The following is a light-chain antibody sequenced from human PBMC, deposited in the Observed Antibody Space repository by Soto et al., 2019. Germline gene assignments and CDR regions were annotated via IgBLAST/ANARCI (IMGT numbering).Light chain of an antibody. V-gene: IGKV1-16*01. J-gene: IGKJ4*01. CDR1: HPININ. CDR3: QHYQRYPPS. Sequence: DIQTTQSPSSLSASVGDRVTITCRASHPININLVWFQQKPGKAPKSLIYAATNLQSGVPSRFSGSGGGTDFSLTISSLQPEDVATYYCQHYQRYPPSFGGGTKVDIK. CDR2: AAT.